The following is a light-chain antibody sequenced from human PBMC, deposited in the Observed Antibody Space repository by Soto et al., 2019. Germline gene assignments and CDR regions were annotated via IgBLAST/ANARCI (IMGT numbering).Light chain of an antibody. V-gene: IGKV3-20*01. Sequence: EIVLTQSTGTLSLSPGERATLSCRASQSVSSSYLAWYQQKPGQAPRLLIYGASSRATGIPDRFSGSGSGTDFTLTISRLEPEDFVVYYCQQYGSSPLTFGGGTKVEIK. CDR1: QSVSSSY. J-gene: IGKJ4*01. CDR2: GAS. CDR3: QQYGSSPLT.